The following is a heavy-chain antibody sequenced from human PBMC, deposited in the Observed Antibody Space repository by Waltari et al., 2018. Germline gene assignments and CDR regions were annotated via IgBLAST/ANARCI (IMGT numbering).Heavy chain of an antibody. CDR2: QSRDEGGK. CDR1: GIQLSNYY. J-gene: IGHJ4*02. Sequence: EVQLVESGGGLVQPGGSLRLSCAASGIQLSNYYMSWVRQAPGRGAEVGATQSRDEGGKNSVDSRGGRITITRDNAKNSLYLQVDSLRAEDTAVYYCARDHTSSGRGAFDYWGQGTLVTVSS. CDR3: ARDHTSSGRGAFDY. V-gene: IGHV3-7*01. D-gene: IGHD3-22*01.